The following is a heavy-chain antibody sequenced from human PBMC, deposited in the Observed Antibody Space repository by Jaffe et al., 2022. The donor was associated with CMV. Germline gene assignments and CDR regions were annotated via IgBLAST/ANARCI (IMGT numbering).Heavy chain of an antibody. CDR2: ISVYNGDI. D-gene: IGHD6-6*01. CDR3: ARYQGLRGFLAARPVKYYYYGMDV. Sequence: QVQLVQSGAEVKKPGASVKVSCETSGYTFTNYGIIWVRRAPGQGLEWMGWISVYNGDIKYSQKFQGRVTMTTDTSTSTAYMELRSLRSDDTAVYYCARYQGLRGFLAARPVKYYYYGMDVWGQGTTVTVSS. CDR1: GYTFTNYG. J-gene: IGHJ6*02. V-gene: IGHV1-18*01.